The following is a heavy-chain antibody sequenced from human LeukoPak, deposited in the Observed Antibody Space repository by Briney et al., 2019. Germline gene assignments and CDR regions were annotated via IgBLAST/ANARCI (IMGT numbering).Heavy chain of an antibody. V-gene: IGHV3-23*01. J-gene: IGHJ6*03. CDR3: ARNRGDSYGPYYYYYYMDV. CDR2: ISGSGGNT. CDR1: GFTFSSYA. D-gene: IGHD5-18*01. Sequence: GGSLRLSCAASGFTFSSYAMSWVRQAPGKGLEWVSAISGSGGNTYYADSVKGRFTISRDNSKNTLYLQMNSLRAEDTAVYYWARNRGDSYGPYYYYYYMDVWGKGTTVTVSS.